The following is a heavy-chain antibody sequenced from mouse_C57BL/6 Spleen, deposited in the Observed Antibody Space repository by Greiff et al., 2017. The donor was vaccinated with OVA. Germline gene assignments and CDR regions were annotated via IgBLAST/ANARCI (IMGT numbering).Heavy chain of an antibody. CDR1: GFSFNTYA. Sequence: EVQGVESGGGLVQPKGSLKLSCAASGFSFNTYAMNWVRQAPGKGLEWVARIRSKSNNYATYYADSVKDRFTISRDDSESMLYLQMNNLKTEDTAMYYGQIYYDYDDGDYYAMDYWGQGTSVTVSS. CDR2: IRSKSNNYAT. D-gene: IGHD2-4*01. J-gene: IGHJ4*01. CDR3: QIYYDYDDGDYYAMDY. V-gene: IGHV10-1*01.